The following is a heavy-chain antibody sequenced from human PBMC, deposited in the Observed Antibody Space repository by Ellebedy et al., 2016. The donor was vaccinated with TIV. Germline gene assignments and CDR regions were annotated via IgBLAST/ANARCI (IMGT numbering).Heavy chain of an antibody. CDR2: ISAYNGNT. D-gene: IGHD3-22*01. V-gene: IGHV1-18*04. CDR3: ATSKLYLDTSGYFDY. Sequence: AASVKVSCKASGYTFTIYGINWVRQAPGQGLEWMGWISAYNGNTNYAQELQGRVTMTTYTSTSTAYMELRSLRSDDTAVYYCATSKLYLDTSGYFDYWGQGTLVTVSS. CDR1: GYTFTIYG. J-gene: IGHJ4*02.